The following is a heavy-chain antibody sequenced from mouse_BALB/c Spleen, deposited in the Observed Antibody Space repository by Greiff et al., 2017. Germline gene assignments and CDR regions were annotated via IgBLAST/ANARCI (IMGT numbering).Heavy chain of an antibody. CDR2: ISDGGSYT. CDR1: GFTFSDYY. D-gene: IGHD2-10*01. J-gene: IGHJ2*01. V-gene: IGHV5-4*02. CDR3: ARASLLDFDY. Sequence: EVKVVESGGGLVKPGGSLKLSCAASGFTFSDYYMYWVRQTPEKRLEWVATISDGGSYTYYPDSVKGRFTISRDNAKNNLYLQMSSLKSEDTAMYYCARASLLDFDYWGQGTTLTVSS.